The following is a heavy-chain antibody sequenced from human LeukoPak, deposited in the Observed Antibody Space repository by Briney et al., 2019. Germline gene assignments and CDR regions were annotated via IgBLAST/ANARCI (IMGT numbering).Heavy chain of an antibody. D-gene: IGHD4-17*01. V-gene: IGHV3-20*04. CDR1: GFTFDDYG. CDR3: ARVVYGDNLNYMDV. J-gene: IGHJ6*03. Sequence: GGSLRLSCAASGFTFDDYGMTWVRQAPGKGLEWVSGINRNGGSTGYADSVKGRFTISRDNAKNSLYLQMNSLRVEDTAFYYCARVVYGDNLNYMDVWGKGTTVTVSS. CDR2: INRNGGST.